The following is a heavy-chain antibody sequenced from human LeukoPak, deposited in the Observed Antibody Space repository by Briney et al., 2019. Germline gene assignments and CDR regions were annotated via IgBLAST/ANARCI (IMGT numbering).Heavy chain of an antibody. J-gene: IGHJ4*02. Sequence: ASVKVSCKASGYTFTSYGFSWVRQAPGQGLEWVGWISGHDGNTKYARKYQGRVTMTTETSTSTAYMELSSLGSDDTAVYYCVRDAYGSGKGFFDYWGQGTLVTVSS. D-gene: IGHD3-10*01. CDR3: VRDAYGSGKGFFDY. CDR2: ISGHDGNT. V-gene: IGHV1-18*01. CDR1: GYTFTSYG.